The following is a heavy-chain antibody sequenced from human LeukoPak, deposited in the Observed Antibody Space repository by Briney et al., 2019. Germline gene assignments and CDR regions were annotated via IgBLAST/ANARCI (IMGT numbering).Heavy chain of an antibody. D-gene: IGHD2-2*02. CDR1: GFTVSSNY. V-gene: IGHV3-66*01. CDR2: IYSGGST. Sequence: GGSLRLSCAASGFTVSSNYMSWVRQAPGKGLEWVSVIYSGGSTYYADSVKGRFTISRDNSKNTLYLQINSLRAEDTAVYYCARDLGYCSSTSCYTGEYYYYGMDVWGQGTTVTVSS. CDR3: ARDLGYCSSTSCYTGEYYYYGMDV. J-gene: IGHJ6*02.